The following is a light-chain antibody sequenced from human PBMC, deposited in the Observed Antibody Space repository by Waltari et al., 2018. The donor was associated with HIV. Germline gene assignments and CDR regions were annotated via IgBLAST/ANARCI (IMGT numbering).Light chain of an antibody. J-gene: IGLJ2*01. CDR3: SSYAGRDSRVV. V-gene: IGLV1-44*01. CDR1: SSNIGGNP. Sequence: QSVLTQPPSASGTPGQRVTISCFGDSSNIGGNPLNWYQQLPGAAPRLLLYTDDQRPSGVPDRFSGSKSGTSASLAISGLQSEDEADYYCSSYAGRDSRVVFGGGTKLTVL. CDR2: TDD.